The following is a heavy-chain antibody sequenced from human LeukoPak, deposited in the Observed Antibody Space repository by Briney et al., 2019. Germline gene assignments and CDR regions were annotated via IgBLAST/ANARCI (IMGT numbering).Heavy chain of an antibody. CDR1: GFTFDDYG. CDR3: ARVGCSSTSCYGHYYYYYMDV. V-gene: IGHV3-20*04. Sequence: GGSLRLSCAASGFTFDDYGMSWVRQASGKGLEWVSGINWDGGSTGYADSVRGRFTISRDNAKNSLYLQMNSLRAEDTALYYCARVGCSSTSCYGHYYYYYMDVWGKGTTVTVSS. D-gene: IGHD2-2*01. J-gene: IGHJ6*03. CDR2: INWDGGST.